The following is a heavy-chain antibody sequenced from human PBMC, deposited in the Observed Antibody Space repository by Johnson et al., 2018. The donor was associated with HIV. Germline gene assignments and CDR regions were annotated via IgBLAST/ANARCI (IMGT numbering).Heavy chain of an antibody. J-gene: IGHJ3*02. CDR2: INSDGSST. Sequence: VQLVESGGDLVQPGGSLRLSCVASGFTFGGEWMHWVRQAPGQGLVWVSRINSDGSSTTYADSVKGRFPISRDNAKNILYLQMNSLRAEDTAVYYCARVPVVIGGVRKAFDIWGQGTMVTVSS. CDR1: GFTFGGEW. V-gene: IGHV3-74*01. CDR3: ARVPVVIGGVRKAFDI. D-gene: IGHD3-16*01.